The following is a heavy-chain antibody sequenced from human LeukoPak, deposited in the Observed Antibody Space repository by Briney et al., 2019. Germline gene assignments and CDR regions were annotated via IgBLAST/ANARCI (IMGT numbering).Heavy chain of an antibody. J-gene: IGHJ3*02. CDR3: ARGITIYGVVTPEAFDI. CDR1: GYIFSSYG. Sequence: GASVKVSCKASGYIFSSYGISWVRQAPGQGLEWMGWKSAYNGKTNYAQKFQGRVTMTTDASTSTAYMELRRLRSDDTAVYFCARGITIYGVVTPEAFDIRGQGTMVTVSS. D-gene: IGHD3-3*01. CDR2: KSAYNGKT. V-gene: IGHV1-18*01.